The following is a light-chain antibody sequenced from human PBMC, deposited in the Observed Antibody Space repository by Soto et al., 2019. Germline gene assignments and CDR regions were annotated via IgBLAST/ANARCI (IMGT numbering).Light chain of an antibody. Sequence: ENVLTQSPGTLSLSPGERATLSCRASQSVGSNYLAWYQQKPGQAPRLLVYGASSRATGIPDRFSGSGSGTDFTLTISRLEPEDFAVYYCQQYGSSRWTFGQGTKVEIK. V-gene: IGKV3-20*01. CDR1: QSVGSNY. CDR3: QQYGSSRWT. CDR2: GAS. J-gene: IGKJ1*01.